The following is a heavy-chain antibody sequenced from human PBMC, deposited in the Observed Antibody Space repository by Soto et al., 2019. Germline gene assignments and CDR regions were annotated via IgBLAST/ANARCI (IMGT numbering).Heavy chain of an antibody. V-gene: IGHV4-4*02. D-gene: IGHD6-19*01. CDR1: SGSISSSNW. CDR2: IYHSGST. J-gene: IGHJ4*02. CDR3: ARACGCYPTDPTYYFDY. Sequence: QVQLQESGPGLVKPSGTLSLTCAVSSGSISSSNWWSWVRQPPGKGLEWIGEIYHSGSTNYNPSLKSRVTISVDKSKNQFSLKLSSVTAADTAVYYCARACGCYPTDPTYYFDYCGQGTLVTVSS.